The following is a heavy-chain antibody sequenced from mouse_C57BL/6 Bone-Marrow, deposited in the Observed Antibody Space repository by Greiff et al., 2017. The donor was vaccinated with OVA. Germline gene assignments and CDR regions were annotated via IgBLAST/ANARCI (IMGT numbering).Heavy chain of an antibody. D-gene: IGHD1-2*01. CDR2: INPSTGGT. CDR1: GYSFTGYY. V-gene: IGHV1-43*01. Sequence: EVQLQESGPELVKPGASVKISCKASGYSFTGYYMHWVKQSSEKSLEWIGEINPSTGGTSYNQKFKGKATLTVDKSSSTAYMQLKSLTSEDSAVYYCASMGVTTAPDVWGTGTTVTVSS. CDR3: ASMGVTTAPDV. J-gene: IGHJ1*03.